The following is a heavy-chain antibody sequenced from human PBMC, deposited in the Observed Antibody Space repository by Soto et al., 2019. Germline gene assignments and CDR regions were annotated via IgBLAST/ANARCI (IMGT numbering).Heavy chain of an antibody. J-gene: IGHJ4*02. Sequence: ASVKVVCKASGYPFTSAGISWVRQAPGQGREWMGWISAYNGNTNYAQKLQGRVTMTTDTSTSTAYMELRSLRSDDTAVYYCARNLPSAYYYDSSGPPEGAFDYWGQGTLVTVSS. CDR2: ISAYNGNT. D-gene: IGHD3-22*01. V-gene: IGHV1-18*01. CDR3: ARNLPSAYYYDSSGPPEGAFDY. CDR1: GYPFTSAG.